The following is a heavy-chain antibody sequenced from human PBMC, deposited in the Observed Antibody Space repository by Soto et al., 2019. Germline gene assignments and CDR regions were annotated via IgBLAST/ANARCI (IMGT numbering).Heavy chain of an antibody. J-gene: IGHJ4*02. V-gene: IGHV1-18*01. CDR2: ISAYNGNT. D-gene: IGHD3-22*01. CDR3: ARLPVGYYYYSSGLFDY. CDR1: GYTFTSYG. Sequence: ASVKVSCKASGYTFTSYGISWVRQAPGQGLEWMGWISAYNGNTNYAQKLQGRVTMTTDTSTSTAYMELRSLRSDDTAVYYCARLPVGYYYYSSGLFDYWGQGSLVTVSS.